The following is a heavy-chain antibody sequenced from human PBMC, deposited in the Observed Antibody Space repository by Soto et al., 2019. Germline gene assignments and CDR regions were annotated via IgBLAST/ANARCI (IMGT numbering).Heavy chain of an antibody. V-gene: IGHV3-23*01. CDR3: APRQERSI. J-gene: IGHJ4*02. Sequence: EVQLLESGGGLVQPGGSLRLSCAASGFNFGSYAMSWIRQPPGKGLEWVSGISNIGDNTFYADSVEGRFSISRDNSKNTLYLHMGSLGAEHTAVYYCAPRQERSIWGQGTVVSVSS. CDR1: GFNFGSYA. CDR2: ISNIGDNT.